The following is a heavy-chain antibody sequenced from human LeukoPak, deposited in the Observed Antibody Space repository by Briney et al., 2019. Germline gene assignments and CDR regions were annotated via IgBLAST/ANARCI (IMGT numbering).Heavy chain of an antibody. CDR3: AGPYYYYGMDV. V-gene: IGHV4-34*01. J-gene: IGHJ6*02. Sequence: PSETLSLTCAVYGGSFSGYYWSWIRQPPGKGLEWIGEINHSGSTNYNPSLKSRVNISVDTSKNQFSLKLSSVTAADTAVYYCAGPYYYYGMDVWGQGTTVTVSS. CDR2: INHSGST. CDR1: GGSFSGYY.